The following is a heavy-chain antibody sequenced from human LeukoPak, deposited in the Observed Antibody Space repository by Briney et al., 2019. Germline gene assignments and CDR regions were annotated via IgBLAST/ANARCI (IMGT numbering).Heavy chain of an antibody. J-gene: IGHJ4*02. CDR3: ARGPTVDTGMVATAPRWYFDY. CDR1: GGSFSGYY. Sequence: SETLSLTCAVYGGSFSGYYWSWIRQPPGKGLEWIEEINHSGSTNYNPSLKSRVTISVDTSKNQFSLKLSSVTAADTAVYYCARGPTVDTGMVATAPRWYFDYWGQGTLVTVSS. CDR2: INHSGST. V-gene: IGHV4-34*01. D-gene: IGHD5-12*01.